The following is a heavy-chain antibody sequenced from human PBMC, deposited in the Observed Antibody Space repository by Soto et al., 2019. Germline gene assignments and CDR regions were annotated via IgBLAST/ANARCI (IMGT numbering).Heavy chain of an antibody. J-gene: IGHJ3*02. D-gene: IGHD6-19*01. CDR3: ARYYSSGWYDAFDI. CDR1: GYTFTSYD. V-gene: IGHV1-8*01. CDR2: MNPNSGNT. Sequence: QVQLVQSGAEVKKPGASVKVSCKASGYTFTSYDINWVRQATGQGLAWMGWMNPNSGNTGYAQKFQGRVTMTRNTSISTAYMELSSLRSEDTAVYYCARYYSSGWYDAFDIWGQGTMVTVSS.